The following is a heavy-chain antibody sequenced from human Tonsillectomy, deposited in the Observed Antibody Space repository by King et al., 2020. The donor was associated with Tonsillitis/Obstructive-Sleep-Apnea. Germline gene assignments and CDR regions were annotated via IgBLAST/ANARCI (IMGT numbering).Heavy chain of an antibody. J-gene: IGHJ4*02. CDR3: AKDRTGEPWGDFDY. CDR2: ISWNSGSI. V-gene: IGHV3-9*01. D-gene: IGHD3-16*01. CDR1: GFTFDDYA. Sequence: VQLVESGGGLVQPGRSLRLSCAASGFTFDDYAMHWVRQAPGKGLEWVSGISWNSGSIGYADSVKGRFTISRDNAKNSLYLQMNSLRVEDTALYYCAKDRTGEPWGDFDYRGQGTLVTVSS.